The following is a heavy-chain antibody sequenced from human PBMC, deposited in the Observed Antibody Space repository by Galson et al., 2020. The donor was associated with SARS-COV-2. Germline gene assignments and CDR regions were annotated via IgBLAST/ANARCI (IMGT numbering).Heavy chain of an antibody. J-gene: IGHJ4*02. CDR1: GFTFSSYW. D-gene: IGHD3-3*01. V-gene: IGHV3-74*01. CDR3: AREGSGYWIYH. CDR2: VNNDGSYT. Sequence: GESLKISCAASGFTFSSYWMHWVRQAPGKGLVWVSRVNNDGSYTNDADSLKGRFTISRDNAKNTLYLQMSGLRVEDTAVYYCAREGSGYWIYHWGQGTLITVSS.